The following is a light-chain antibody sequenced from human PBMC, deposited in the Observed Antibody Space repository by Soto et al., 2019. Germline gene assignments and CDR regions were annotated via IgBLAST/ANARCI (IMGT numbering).Light chain of an antibody. CDR1: QSVSSN. J-gene: IGKJ1*01. Sequence: EVVMTQSPATLSVSPGERATLSCRASQSVSSNLAWYQQKPGQAPRLLIYDASTRATGIPARFSGSGSGTDFTLTISSLQSEDFAVYYCQQYNNWPPRTFGQGTKVEIK. CDR3: QQYNNWPPRT. CDR2: DAS. V-gene: IGKV3-15*01.